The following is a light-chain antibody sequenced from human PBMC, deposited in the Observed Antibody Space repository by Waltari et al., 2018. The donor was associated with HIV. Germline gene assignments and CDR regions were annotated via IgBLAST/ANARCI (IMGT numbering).Light chain of an antibody. V-gene: IGKV5-2*01. CDR1: QPIGDD. J-gene: IGKJ2*01. Sequence: ETTLTQSPPFLSATPGDTVTISCKASQPIGDDINWYQHKPGEASIFLIQEATTLVPGIPPRFSGSGFGTDFTLTINGMESDDAASYFCLQHHNFPYTFGQGTKLEIK. CDR3: LQHHNFPYT. CDR2: EAT.